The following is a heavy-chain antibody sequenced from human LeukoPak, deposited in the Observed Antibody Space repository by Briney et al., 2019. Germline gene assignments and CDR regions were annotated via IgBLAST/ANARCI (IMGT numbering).Heavy chain of an antibody. CDR1: GGSISSYY. Sequence: PSETLSLTCTVSGGSISSYYWSWIRQPAGKGLEWIGRIYTSGSTNYNPSLKSRVSMSVDTSKNQWTLKLSSVTAADTAVYYCARGGFYDSSGSFDYWGQGTLVTVSS. D-gene: IGHD3-22*01. CDR3: ARGGFYDSSGSFDY. V-gene: IGHV4-4*07. CDR2: IYTSGST. J-gene: IGHJ4*02.